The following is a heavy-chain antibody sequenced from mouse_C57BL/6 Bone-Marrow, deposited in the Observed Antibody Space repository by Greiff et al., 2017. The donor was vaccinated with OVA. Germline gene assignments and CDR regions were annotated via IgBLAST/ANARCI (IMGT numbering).Heavy chain of an antibody. D-gene: IGHD1-1*01. V-gene: IGHV12-3*01. CDR1: GFPITSGYY. CDR3: AGDRYYGSSSFAY. J-gene: IGHJ3*01. Sequence: ESGPGLVKPSQSLFLTCSITGFPITSGYYWIWIRQSPGKPLEWMGYITHSGETFYNPSLQSPISITRETSKNQFFLQLNSVTTEDTAMYYCAGDRYYGSSSFAYWGQGTLVTVSA. CDR2: ITHSGET.